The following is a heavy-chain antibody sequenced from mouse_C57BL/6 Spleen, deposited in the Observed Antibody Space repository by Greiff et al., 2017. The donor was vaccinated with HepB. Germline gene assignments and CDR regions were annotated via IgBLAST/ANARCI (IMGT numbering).Heavy chain of an antibody. CDR1: GYTFTGYW. CDR2: ILPGSGST. D-gene: IGHD2-3*01. J-gene: IGHJ4*01. V-gene: IGHV1-9*01. Sequence: QVTLKVSGAELMKPGASVKLSCKATGYTFTGYWIEWVKQRPGHGLEWIGEILPGSGSTNYNEKFKGKATFTADTSSNTAYMQLSSLTTEDSAIYYCAIYDGYHYYAMDYWGQGTSVTVSS. CDR3: AIYDGYHYYAMDY.